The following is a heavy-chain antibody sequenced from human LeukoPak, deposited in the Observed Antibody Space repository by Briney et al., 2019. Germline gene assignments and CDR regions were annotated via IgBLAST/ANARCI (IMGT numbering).Heavy chain of an antibody. D-gene: IGHD2-8*01. CDR3: ARESIGYCTNGVCYTSGWFDP. CDR1: GGSISSYY. J-gene: IGHJ5*02. CDR2: IYYSGGT. Sequence: SETLSLTCTVSGGSISSYYWSWIRQPPGKGLEWIGYIYYSGGTNYNPSLKSRVTISVDTSKNQFSLKLSSVTAADTAVYYCARESIGYCTNGVCYTSGWFDPWGQGTLVTVSS. V-gene: IGHV4-59*01.